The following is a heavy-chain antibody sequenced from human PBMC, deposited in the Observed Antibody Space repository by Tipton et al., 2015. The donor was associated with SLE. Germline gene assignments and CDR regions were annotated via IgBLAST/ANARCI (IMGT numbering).Heavy chain of an antibody. V-gene: IGHV4-34*01. CDR2: INHSGST. Sequence: TLSLTCAVYGGSFSGYYWSWIRQPPGKGLEWIGEINHSGSTNYNPSLKSRVTISVDTSTNQFSLKLSSVTAADTAVYYCAIEMSAYDFWSGGDRYYYMDVGGKGTTVTVSS. J-gene: IGHJ6*03. D-gene: IGHD3-3*01. CDR3: AIEMSAYDFWSGGDRYYYMDV. CDR1: GGSFSGYY.